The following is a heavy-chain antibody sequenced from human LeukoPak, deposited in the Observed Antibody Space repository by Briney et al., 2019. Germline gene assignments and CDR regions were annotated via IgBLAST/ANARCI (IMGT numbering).Heavy chain of an antibody. CDR3: ARGPEYGGTIDY. CDR2: INPNSDDT. V-gene: IGHV1-2*02. CDR1: GYTFIGHY. D-gene: IGHD4-23*01. Sequence: ASVKVSCKASGYTFIGHYIHWVRQAPGQGLEWMGWINPNSDDTKYSQKFQGRVTMTRDTSISTTYMDLTRLTSDDTAVYYCARGPEYGGTIDYWGQGTLVTVSS. J-gene: IGHJ4*02.